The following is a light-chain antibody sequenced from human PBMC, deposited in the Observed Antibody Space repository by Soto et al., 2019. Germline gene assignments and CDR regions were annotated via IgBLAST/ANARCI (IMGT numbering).Light chain of an antibody. CDR1: SSDVGGYYY. Sequence: QSVLTQPASVSGSPGQSITISCTGTSSDVGGYYYVSWYQHHPGKAPKLMIYQVSNRPSGVSNRFSGSKSGNTASLTTSGLQAEDEADYYCSSYTSSNTFYVFGTGTQLTVL. V-gene: IGLV2-14*01. J-gene: IGLJ1*01. CDR2: QVS. CDR3: SSYTSSNTFYV.